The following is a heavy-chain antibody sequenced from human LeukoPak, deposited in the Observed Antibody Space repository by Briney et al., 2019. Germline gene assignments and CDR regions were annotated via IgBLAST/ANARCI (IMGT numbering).Heavy chain of an antibody. D-gene: IGHD3-10*01. CDR1: GFTVSSNY. CDR3: ARGVTMVRGVINYFDY. V-gene: IGHV3-66*02. J-gene: IGHJ4*02. CDR2: IYSGGST. Sequence: GGSLRLSXAASGFTVSSNYMSWVRQAPGKGLEWVSVIYSGGSTYYADSVKGRFTISRDNSKNTLYLQMNSLRAEDTAVYYCARGVTMVRGVINYFDYWGRGTLVTVSS.